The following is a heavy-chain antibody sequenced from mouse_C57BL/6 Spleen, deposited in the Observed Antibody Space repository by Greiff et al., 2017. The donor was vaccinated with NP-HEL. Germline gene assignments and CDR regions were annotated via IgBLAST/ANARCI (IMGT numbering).Heavy chain of an antibody. Sequence: VQLQQPGAELVMPGASVKLSCKASGYTFTSYWMHWVKQRPGQGLEWIGEIDPSDSYTNYNQKFKGKSTLTVDKSSSTAYMQLSSLTSEDSAVYYCARGVYYGSREFDYWGQGTTLTVSS. CDR1: GYTFTSYW. D-gene: IGHD1-1*01. CDR2: IDPSDSYT. V-gene: IGHV1-69*01. CDR3: ARGVYYGSREFDY. J-gene: IGHJ2*01.